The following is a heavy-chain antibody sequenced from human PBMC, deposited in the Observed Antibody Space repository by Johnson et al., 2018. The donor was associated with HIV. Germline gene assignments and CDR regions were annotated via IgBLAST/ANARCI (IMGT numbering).Heavy chain of an antibody. V-gene: IGHV3-30*03. J-gene: IGHJ3*02. D-gene: IGHD3-22*01. CDR3: ARGLTMIVVVDAFDI. Sequence: QVQLVESGGGVVQPGRSLRLSCAASGFTFTNYGMHWVRQAPGKGLQWVAVISYDGSNKYYADSVKGRFTISRDNSKNTLYLQMNSLSDEDTSVYYCARGLTMIVVVDAFDIWGQGTMVTVSS. CDR1: GFTFTNYG. CDR2: ISYDGSNK.